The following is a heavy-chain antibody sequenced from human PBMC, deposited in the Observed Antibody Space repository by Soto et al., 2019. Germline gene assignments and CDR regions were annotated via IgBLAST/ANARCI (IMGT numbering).Heavy chain of an antibody. V-gene: IGHV3-33*01. CDR1: GFTFSAYG. D-gene: IGHD4-17*01. CDR2: IYYDGNNK. J-gene: IGHJ4*02. CDR3: ARVGCTVKSDY. Sequence: QVQLVESGGGVVQPGRSLRLSCAASGFTFSAYGMHWVRQAPGKGLEWVAMIYYDGNNKYYADSVKGRFTICRDNSKNTLDRQMNSLTAEDTAVYYGARVGCTVKSDYWGQGTLVSDSS.